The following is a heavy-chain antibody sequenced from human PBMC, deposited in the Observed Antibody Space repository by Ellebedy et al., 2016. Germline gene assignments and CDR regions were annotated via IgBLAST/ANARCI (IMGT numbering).Heavy chain of an antibody. CDR3: ARDISSTWFDPFDY. D-gene: IGHD6-13*01. CDR1: GFTFSNYA. CDR2: ISGSSITE. V-gene: IGHV3-23*01. J-gene: IGHJ4*02. Sequence: GGSLRLXXAASGFTFSNYAMSWVRQAPGKGLEWVSVISGSSITEYYADSVKGRFTISRDNAKQSVFLQMNSLRAEDTAVYYCARDISSTWFDPFDYWGQGTLVTVSS.